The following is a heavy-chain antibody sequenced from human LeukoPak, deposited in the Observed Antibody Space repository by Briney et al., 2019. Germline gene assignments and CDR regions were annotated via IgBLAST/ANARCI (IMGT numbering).Heavy chain of an antibody. CDR3: ARGRGYSGYDLDWYFDL. V-gene: IGHV4-61*05. Sequence: SETLSLTCSVSGGSISSSSFYWGWIRQPPGKGLGWIGYIYYSGGTNYNPSLQSRVAILVDMSKNHFSLRLTSVTAADTAVYYCARGRGYSGYDLDWYFDLWGRGTLVTVSS. CDR2: IYYSGGT. CDR1: GGSISSSSFY. J-gene: IGHJ2*01. D-gene: IGHD5-12*01.